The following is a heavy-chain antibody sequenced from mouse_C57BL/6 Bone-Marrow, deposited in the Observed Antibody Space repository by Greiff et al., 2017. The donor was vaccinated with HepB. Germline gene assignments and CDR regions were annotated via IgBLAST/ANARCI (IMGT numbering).Heavy chain of an antibody. V-gene: IGHV1-55*01. J-gene: IGHJ2*01. D-gene: IGHD1-1*01. CDR1: GYTFTSYW. CDR2: IYPGSGST. CDR3: ARGGVVPDY. Sequence: QVHVKQPGAELVKPGASVKMSCKASGYTFTSYWITWVKQRPGQGLEWIGDIYPGSGSTNYNEKFKSKATLTVDTSSSTAYMQLSSLTSEDSAFYYCARGGVVPDYWGQGTTLTVSS.